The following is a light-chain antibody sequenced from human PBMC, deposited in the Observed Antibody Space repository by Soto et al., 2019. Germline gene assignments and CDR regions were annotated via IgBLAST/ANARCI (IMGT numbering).Light chain of an antibody. J-gene: IGLJ2*01. V-gene: IGLV2-11*01. CDR2: DVN. CDR3: CSYAGSYTLV. CDR1: SINVGAYHY. Sequence: QSLLTHPRPGSGSPGQSVTLSCTETSINVGAYHYVSWYQHHPGKAPKIIIYDVNKRPSGVPDRFSASKSGNTASLTISGLQTEDEADYYCCSYAGSYTLVFGGGTKVTVL.